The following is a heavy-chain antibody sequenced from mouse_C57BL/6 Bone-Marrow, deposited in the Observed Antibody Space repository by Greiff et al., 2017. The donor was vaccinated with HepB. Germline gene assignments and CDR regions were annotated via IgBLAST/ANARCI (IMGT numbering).Heavy chain of an antibody. CDR2: ISYDGSN. CDR1: GYSITSGYY. V-gene: IGHV3-6*01. CDR3: ARDLLRYDYPYAMDY. Sequence: EVKLQESGPGLVKPSQSLSLTCSVTGYSITSGYYWNWIRQFPGNKLEWMGYISYDGSNNYNPSLKNRISITRDTSKNQFFLKLNSVTTEDTATYYCARDLLRYDYPYAMDYWGQGTSVTVSS. J-gene: IGHJ4*01. D-gene: IGHD2-4*01.